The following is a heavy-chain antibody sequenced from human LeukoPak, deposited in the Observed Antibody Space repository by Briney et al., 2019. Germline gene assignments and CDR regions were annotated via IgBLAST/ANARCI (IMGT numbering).Heavy chain of an antibody. CDR3: AKMVREFYTISYYFDY. D-gene: IGHD2-8*01. Sequence: GGSLRLSCAASGFTFNRYWMSWVRQAPGKGLEWVAQIKSDGSEEYYADSVRGRFTISRDNAKSSLYLQMNSLGVEDTAVYYCAKMVREFYTISYYFDYWGQGTLVTVSS. V-gene: IGHV3-7*02. J-gene: IGHJ4*02. CDR1: GFTFNRYW. CDR2: IKSDGSEE.